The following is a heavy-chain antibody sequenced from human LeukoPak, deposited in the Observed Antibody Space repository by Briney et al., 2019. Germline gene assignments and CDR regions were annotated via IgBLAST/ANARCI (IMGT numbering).Heavy chain of an antibody. CDR1: GGTFSSYA. Sequence: SVKVSCKASGGTFSSYAISWVRQAPGQGLEWMGGIIPIFGTANYAQKFQGRVTITTDESTSTAYMELSSLRSEDTAVYYCATPGHYYDSSGNLWGQGTLVTVSS. D-gene: IGHD3-22*01. CDR2: IIPIFGTA. CDR3: ATPGHYYDSSGNL. J-gene: IGHJ4*02. V-gene: IGHV1-69*05.